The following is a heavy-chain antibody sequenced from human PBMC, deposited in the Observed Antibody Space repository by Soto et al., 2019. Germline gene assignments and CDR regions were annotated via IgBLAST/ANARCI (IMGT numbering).Heavy chain of an antibody. J-gene: IGHJ5*02. Sequence: PSETLSLTCAVYGGSFGGYYGSWIRQPPGKGLEWIGEINHSGSTNYNPSLKSRVTISVDTSKNQFSLKLSSVTAADTAVYYCARGRYYGSGRPFDPWGQGTLVTVSS. CDR1: GGSFGGYY. D-gene: IGHD3-10*01. CDR2: INHSGST. CDR3: ARGRYYGSGRPFDP. V-gene: IGHV4-34*01.